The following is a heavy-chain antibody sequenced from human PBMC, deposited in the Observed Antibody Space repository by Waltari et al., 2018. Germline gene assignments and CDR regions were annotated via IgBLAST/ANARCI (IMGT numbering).Heavy chain of an antibody. D-gene: IGHD4-17*01. J-gene: IGHJ4*02. V-gene: IGHV1-69*04. CDR2: IIPILGIA. CDR3: ARDGYGDSPLDY. Sequence: QVQLVQSGAEVKKPGSSVKVSCTASGGTFSSYAIRRVRQAPGQGLEWMGGIIPILGIANYAQKFQGRVTITADESTSTAYMELSSLRSEDTAVYYCARDGYGDSPLDYWGQGTLVTVSS. CDR1: GGTFSSYA.